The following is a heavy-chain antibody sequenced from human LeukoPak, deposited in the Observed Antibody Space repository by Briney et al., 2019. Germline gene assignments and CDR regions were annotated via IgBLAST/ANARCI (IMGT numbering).Heavy chain of an antibody. CDR1: GGSFSGYY. CDR2: INHSGST. Sequence: SETLSLTCAVYGGSFSGYYWSWIRQPPGKGLEWIGEINHSGSTNYNPSLKSRVTIVDTSKNQFSLKLSSVTAADTAVYYCARSRGMNWFDPWGQGTLVTVSS. V-gene: IGHV4-34*01. J-gene: IGHJ5*02. CDR3: ARSRGMNWFDP. D-gene: IGHD3-16*01.